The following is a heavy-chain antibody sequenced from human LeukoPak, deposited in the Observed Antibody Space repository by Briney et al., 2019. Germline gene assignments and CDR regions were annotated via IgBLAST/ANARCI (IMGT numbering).Heavy chain of an antibody. V-gene: IGHV1-18*01. J-gene: IGHJ5*02. Sequence: ASVKVSCKASGYTFTSYGISWVRQAPGQGLEWMGWISAYNGNTNYAQKLQGRVTMTTDTSTSTAYMELRSLRSDDTAVYYCARRVVPAARTYNWFGPWGQGTLVTVSS. CDR3: ARRVVPAARTYNWFGP. CDR1: GYTFTSYG. D-gene: IGHD2-2*01. CDR2: ISAYNGNT.